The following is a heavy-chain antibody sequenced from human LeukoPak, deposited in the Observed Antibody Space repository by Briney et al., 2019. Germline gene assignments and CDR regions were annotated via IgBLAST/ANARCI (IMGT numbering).Heavy chain of an antibody. CDR3: ARRRGGYGDGDFDY. J-gene: IGHJ4*02. V-gene: IGHV3-66*04. CDR2: IRGDRST. D-gene: IGHD4-17*01. CDR1: GFTVSSTS. Sequence: GGSLRLSCAASGFTVSSTSISWVRQAPGKGLGCVSYIRGDRSTEYAEYVKGRFTISRDDSKNTVYLQMNSLRVEDTSVYYCARRRGGYGDGDFDYWGQGTLVTVSS.